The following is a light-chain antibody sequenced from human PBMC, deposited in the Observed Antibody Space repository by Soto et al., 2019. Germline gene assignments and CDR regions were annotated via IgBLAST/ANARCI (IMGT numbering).Light chain of an antibody. CDR3: QQYDNYKPLT. V-gene: IGKV1-12*01. Sequence: DIQMTQSPSSVSASVGERVTITCRASQGISSWLAWYQQKPGKAPKLLIYAASSLQSGTPSRFSGRRSGTQFTLTINGLQPDDFATYYCQQYDNYKPLTFGGGTKV. CDR1: QGISSW. CDR2: AAS. J-gene: IGKJ4*01.